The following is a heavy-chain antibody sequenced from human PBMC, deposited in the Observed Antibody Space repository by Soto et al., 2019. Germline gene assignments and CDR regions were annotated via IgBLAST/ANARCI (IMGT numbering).Heavy chain of an antibody. CDR2: IYSGGNT. CDR1: GFTVSSNY. V-gene: IGHV3-53*01. J-gene: IGHJ6*03. D-gene: IGHD3-16*01. CDR3: ARVSQADYYYYYYYMDV. Sequence: GGSLRLSCAASGFTVSSNYMSWVRQAPGKGLKWVSIIYSGGNTYYADSVKGRFTISRDNSKNTLYLQMNSLRAEDTAVYYCARVSQADYYYYYYYMDVWGKGTTVTVSS.